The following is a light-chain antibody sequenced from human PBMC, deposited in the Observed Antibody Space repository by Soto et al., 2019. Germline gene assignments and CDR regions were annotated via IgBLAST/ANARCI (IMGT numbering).Light chain of an antibody. CDR1: QSVSSTY. Sequence: EIVLTQSPGTLSLSPGERATLSCRASQSVSSTYLAWYRHKPGQAPRLLIYGASSRAAGIPDRFSGSGSGTDFTLTISRLEPEDFAVYYCHQYYDWPPWTFGQGTKVEI. V-gene: IGKV3-20*01. CDR3: HQYYDWPPWT. J-gene: IGKJ1*01. CDR2: GAS.